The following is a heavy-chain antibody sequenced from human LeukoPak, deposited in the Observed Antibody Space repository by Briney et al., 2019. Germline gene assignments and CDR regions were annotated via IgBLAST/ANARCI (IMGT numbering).Heavy chain of an antibody. D-gene: IGHD3-10*01. CDR2: IWFDGSKK. V-gene: IGHV3-33*01. Sequence: GGSLRLSCEGSGFTFRTYGMYWVRQAPGKGREWVAVIWFDGSKKYYADSVKSRFTISRDDSKNTLYLYMNSLRADDTAVYYCARDGAVGRPIDPWGQGTLVTVSS. CDR1: GFTFRTYG. J-gene: IGHJ5*02. CDR3: ARDGAVGRPIDP.